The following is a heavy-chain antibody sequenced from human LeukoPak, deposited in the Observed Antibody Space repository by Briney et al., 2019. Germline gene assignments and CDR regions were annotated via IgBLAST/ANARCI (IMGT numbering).Heavy chain of an antibody. Sequence: GGSLRLSCAASGFTFSSYSMNWVRQAPGKGLEWVSSISSSSSYIYYADSVKGRFTISRDNAKNSLYLQMNSLRAEDTAVYYCARALNYYDSSGYYSYWGQGTLVTVSS. D-gene: IGHD3-22*01. J-gene: IGHJ4*02. CDR3: ARALNYYDSSGYYSY. V-gene: IGHV3-21*01. CDR2: ISSSSSYI. CDR1: GFTFSSYS.